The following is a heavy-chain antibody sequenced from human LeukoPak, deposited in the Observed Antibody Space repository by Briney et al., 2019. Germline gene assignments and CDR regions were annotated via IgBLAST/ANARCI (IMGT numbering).Heavy chain of an antibody. CDR3: AKDVGKWESLHFFDY. J-gene: IGHJ4*02. D-gene: IGHD1-26*01. V-gene: IGHV3-23*01. CDR2: ISGSGAST. Sequence: GGSLRLSCAASGFSFSTYSMIWVRQAPGKGLEWISGISGSGASTYYADSVKGRFTISRDDSRNTLYLQMNSLRGDDTAVYYCAKDVGKWESLHFFDYWGQGTLVTVSS. CDR1: GFSFSTYS.